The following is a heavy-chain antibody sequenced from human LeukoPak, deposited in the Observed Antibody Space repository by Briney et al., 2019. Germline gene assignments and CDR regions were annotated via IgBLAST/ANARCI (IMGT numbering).Heavy chain of an antibody. CDR3: ARFSGHDDAFDI. V-gene: IGHV4-59*11. CDR1: GGSISSHY. Sequence: HPSETLSLTCTVSGGSISSHYWSWIRQPPGKGLDWIGYIYYSGSTNYNPSLKSRATISVDTSKNQFSLKLSSVTAADTAVYYCARFSGHDDAFDIWGQGTMVTVSS. CDR2: IYYSGST. J-gene: IGHJ3*02. D-gene: IGHD2-15*01.